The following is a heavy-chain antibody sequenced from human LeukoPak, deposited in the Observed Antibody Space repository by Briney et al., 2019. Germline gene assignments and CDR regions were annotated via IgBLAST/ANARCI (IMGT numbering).Heavy chain of an antibody. Sequence: SETLSLTCAVYGGSFSGYYWSWIRQPPGKGLEWIGEINHSGSTNYNPSLKSRVAISVDTSKNQFSLKLSSVTAADTAVYYCARGYSYGLEAYFDYWGQGTLVTVSS. CDR1: GGSFSGYY. V-gene: IGHV4-34*01. J-gene: IGHJ4*02. CDR3: ARGYSYGLEAYFDY. D-gene: IGHD5-18*01. CDR2: INHSGST.